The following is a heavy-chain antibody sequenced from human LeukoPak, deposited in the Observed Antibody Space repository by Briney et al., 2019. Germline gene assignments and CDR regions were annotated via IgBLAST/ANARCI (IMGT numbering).Heavy chain of an antibody. J-gene: IGHJ4*02. Sequence: GGSLRLSCAAAGFTFSNYGMHWGRQAAGKGLEWVAFIRVDADNKYYGDSATGRFTISRANSKTTLYLQMNSLRAEDTAVYYCAKDITRFGDRRPFDYWGQGILVTVSS. CDR3: AKDITRFGDRRPFDY. D-gene: IGHD3-10*01. CDR1: GFTFSNYG. V-gene: IGHV3-30*02. CDR2: IRVDADNK.